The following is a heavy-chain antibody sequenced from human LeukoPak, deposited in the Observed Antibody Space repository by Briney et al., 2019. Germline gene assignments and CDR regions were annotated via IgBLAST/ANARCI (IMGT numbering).Heavy chain of an antibody. Sequence: SETLSLTRTVSGGSISSSSYYWGWIRQPPGKGLEWIGSIYYSGSTYYNPSLKSRVTISVDTSKNQFSLKLSSVTAADTAVYYCARREVTYYYGSGSDGYFDYWGQGTLVTVSS. D-gene: IGHD3-10*01. CDR1: GGSISSSSYY. V-gene: IGHV4-39*01. CDR3: ARREVTYYYGSGSDGYFDY. CDR2: IYYSGST. J-gene: IGHJ4*02.